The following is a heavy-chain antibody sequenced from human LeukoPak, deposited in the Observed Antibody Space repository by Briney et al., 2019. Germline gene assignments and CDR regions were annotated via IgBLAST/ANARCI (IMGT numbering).Heavy chain of an antibody. CDR1: GFTFSSNA. J-gene: IGHJ4*02. D-gene: IGHD3-16*01. CDR2: ISFDGSNK. Sequence: EGSLRLSCAASGFTFSSNAMHWVRQAPGKGLEWVAVISFDGSNKYYADSVKGRFTISRDTSKNTLYLQMNSLRDDDTAVYYCVRDFGGARDYWGQGTLVTVSS. V-gene: IGHV3-30*04. CDR3: VRDFGGARDY.